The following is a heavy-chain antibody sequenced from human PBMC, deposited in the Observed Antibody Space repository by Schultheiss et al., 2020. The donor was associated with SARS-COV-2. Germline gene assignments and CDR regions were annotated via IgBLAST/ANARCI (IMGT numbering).Heavy chain of an antibody. CDR3: ARGNHYSSSWYRPPEGYYYSGRDV. CDR2: IKQDGSEK. CDR1: GFTFSSYW. D-gene: IGHD6-13*01. Sequence: GGSLRLSCAASGFTFSSYWMSWVRQAPGKGLEWVANIKQDGSEKYYVDSVKGRFTISRDNAKNSLYLQMNSLRAEDTAVYYCARGNHYSSSWYRPPEGYYYSGRDVWGQGTTVTVSS. V-gene: IGHV3-7*03. J-gene: IGHJ6*02.